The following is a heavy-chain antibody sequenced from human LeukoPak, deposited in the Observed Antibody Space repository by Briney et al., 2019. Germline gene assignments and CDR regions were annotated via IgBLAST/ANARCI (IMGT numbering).Heavy chain of an antibody. D-gene: IGHD3-10*01. J-gene: IGHJ6*03. Sequence: SETLSLTCTVSGGSISSSSYYWGWIRQPPGKGLEWIGSIYYSGSTYYNPSLKSRVTISVDTSKNQFSLKLSSVTAADTAVYYCARVRNGERITMARGVIEYYYYYMDVWGKGTTVTVSS. CDR3: ARVRNGERITMARGVIEYYYYYMDV. CDR1: GGSISSSSYY. V-gene: IGHV4-39*07. CDR2: IYYSGST.